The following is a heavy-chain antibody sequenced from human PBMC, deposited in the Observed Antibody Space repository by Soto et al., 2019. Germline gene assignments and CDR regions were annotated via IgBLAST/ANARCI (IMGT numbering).Heavy chain of an antibody. CDR1: GFTFSSYW. CDR3: AKWPIPDSSSWYRVDY. J-gene: IGHJ4*02. D-gene: IGHD6-13*01. Sequence: GGSLRLSCAASGFTFSSYWMSWVRQAPGKGLEWVSTINGSGGRKYYADSVKGRFTISRDNSKNTLYLQMNSLRAEDTAVYYCAKWPIPDSSSWYRVDYWGQGTLVTVSS. V-gene: IGHV3-23*01. CDR2: INGSGGRK.